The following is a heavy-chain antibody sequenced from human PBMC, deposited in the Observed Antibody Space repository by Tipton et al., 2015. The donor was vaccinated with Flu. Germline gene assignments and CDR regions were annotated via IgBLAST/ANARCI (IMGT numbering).Heavy chain of an antibody. J-gene: IGHJ3*02. D-gene: IGHD4-17*01. V-gene: IGHV4-61*02. CDR2: VCTNTNT. CDR3: ARGDYGDYDHEADAFDI. Sequence: TLSLTCTVSGDSISRGSYYYKWIRQPAGEGLEWIGRVCTNTNTNYKASLKSRVTISIDRSKSQFSLRLSSVTAADTAMYYCARGDYGDYDHEADAFDIWGQGTLVTVSA. CDR1: GDSISRGSYY.